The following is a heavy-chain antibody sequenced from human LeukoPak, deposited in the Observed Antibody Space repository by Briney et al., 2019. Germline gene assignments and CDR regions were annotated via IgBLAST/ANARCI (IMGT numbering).Heavy chain of an antibody. J-gene: IGHJ2*01. CDR3: ARAKYSSSSHWYFDL. D-gene: IGHD6-6*01. V-gene: IGHV4-34*01. Sequence: ASETLSLTCAVYGGSFSGYYWSRIRQPPGKGLEWIGEINHSGSTNYNPSLKSRVTISVDTSKNQFSLKLSSVTAADTAVYYCARAKYSSSSHWYFDLWGRGTLVTVSS. CDR1: GGSFSGYY. CDR2: INHSGST.